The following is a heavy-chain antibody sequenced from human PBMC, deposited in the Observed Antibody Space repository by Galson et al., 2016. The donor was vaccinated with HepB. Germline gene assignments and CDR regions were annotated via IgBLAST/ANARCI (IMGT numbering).Heavy chain of an antibody. CDR1: GGSNSSSNYY. CDR2: IYYSGST. D-gene: IGHD2-15*01. V-gene: IGHV4-39*01. J-gene: IGHJ5*02. Sequence: ETLSLTCTVSGGSNSSSNYYWGWIRQPPGKGLEWIGSIYYSGSTYYNPSLKSRVTMSVDTSKNQFSLKLNSVTAADTAVYYCARQIVVVVAATRGVDWFDPWGQGTLVTVSS. CDR3: ARQIVVVVAATRGVDWFDP.